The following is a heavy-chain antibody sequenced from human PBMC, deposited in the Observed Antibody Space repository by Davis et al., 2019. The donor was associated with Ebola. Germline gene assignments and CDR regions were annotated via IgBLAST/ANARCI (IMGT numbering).Heavy chain of an antibody. J-gene: IGHJ4*02. D-gene: IGHD5-18*01. CDR2: IYYSGST. CDR1: GGSISSYD. Sequence: PSETLSLTCSVSGGSISSYDWSWIRQPPGKGLEWIGYIYYSGSTNYNPSLKSRVTISVDTSKNQFSLKLSSVTAADTAVYYCARRKSKSKIQLWPFDYWGQGTLVTVSS. V-gene: IGHV4-59*08. CDR3: ARRKSKSKIQLWPFDY.